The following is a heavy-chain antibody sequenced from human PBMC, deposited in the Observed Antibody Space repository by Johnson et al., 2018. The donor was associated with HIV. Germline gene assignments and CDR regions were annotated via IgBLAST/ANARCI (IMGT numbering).Heavy chain of an antibody. J-gene: IGHJ3*02. CDR1: GFTFSSYG. CDR2: IWYDGSTK. V-gene: IGHV3-33*06. Sequence: QEQLVESGGGVVQPGRSLRLSCAASGFTFSSYGMHWARQAPGKGLEWVAVIWYDGSTKYYADSVKGRFTISRDNSKNTQYLQMNSLRAEDTAVYYCAKDVERDMLTGYGVFDMWGQRTVVHVSS. CDR3: AKDVERDMLTGYGVFDM. D-gene: IGHD3-9*01.